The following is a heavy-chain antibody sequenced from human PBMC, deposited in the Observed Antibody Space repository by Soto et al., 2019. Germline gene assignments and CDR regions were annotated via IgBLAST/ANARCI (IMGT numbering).Heavy chain of an antibody. CDR1: GYNFMPYG. CDR3: ARDLDPSGSYYTDY. V-gene: IGHV1-18*04. D-gene: IGHD1-26*01. CDR2: ISPWKGNT. Sequence: ASVKVSCKASGYNFMPYGVNWVRQAPGQGLEWMGWISPWKGNTNYAQSFQGRVTMTTDTSTSTAYMELRSLTSDHTAVYYCARDLDPSGSYYTDYWGPGTLGTVSS. J-gene: IGHJ4*02.